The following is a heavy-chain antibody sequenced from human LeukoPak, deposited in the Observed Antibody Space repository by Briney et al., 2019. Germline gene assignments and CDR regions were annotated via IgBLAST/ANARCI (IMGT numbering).Heavy chain of an antibody. Sequence: ASVKVSCKVSGYTLTELSMHWVRQAPGKGLEWMAGFDPEDGETIYAQKFQGRVTMTEDTSTDTAYMELSSLRSEDTAVYYCAQYCTNGVCRYYFDYWGQGTLVTVSS. CDR1: GYTLTELS. CDR2: FDPEDGET. V-gene: IGHV1-24*01. J-gene: IGHJ4*02. D-gene: IGHD2-8*01. CDR3: AQYCTNGVCRYYFDY.